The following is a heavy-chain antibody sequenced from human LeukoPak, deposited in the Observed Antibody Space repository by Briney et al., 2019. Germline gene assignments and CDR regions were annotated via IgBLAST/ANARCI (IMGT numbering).Heavy chain of an antibody. J-gene: IGHJ4*02. CDR2: ISPGSSYR. CDR3: ARGRGCSSMSCYPDY. D-gene: IGHD2-2*01. CDR1: GFSFSAYS. V-gene: IGHV3-21*01. Sequence: GGSLRLSCAASGFSFSAYSINWARQAPGKGLEWVSSISPGSSYRHYADSVKGRFTISRDNAKSSLYLQMNSLGAEDTALYYCARGRGCSSMSCYPDYWGQGTLVTVSS.